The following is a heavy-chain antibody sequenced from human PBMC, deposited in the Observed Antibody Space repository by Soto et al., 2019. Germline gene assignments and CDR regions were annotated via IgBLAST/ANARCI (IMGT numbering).Heavy chain of an antibody. Sequence: GASVKVSCKASGYTFTSYGISWVRQAPGQGLEWMGWISAYNGNTNYAQKLQGRVTMTTDTSTSTAYMELRSLRPDDTAVYSCARDPGRFLECERYYYYMDVWRKGTTVTFSS. CDR1: GYTFTSYG. CDR3: ARDPGRFLECERYYYYMDV. D-gene: IGHD3-3*01. V-gene: IGHV1-18*01. J-gene: IGHJ6*03. CDR2: ISAYNGNT.